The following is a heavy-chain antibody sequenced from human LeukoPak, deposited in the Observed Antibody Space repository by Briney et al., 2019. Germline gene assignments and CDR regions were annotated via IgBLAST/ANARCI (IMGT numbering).Heavy chain of an antibody. CDR2: INSDGSNT. Sequence: GGSLRLSCAASGFTFSSYWMHWVRQAPGKGLVWVSRINSDGSNTNYADSVKGRFTISRDNAKNTLYLQMNSLRAEDTAVYYCASGTYYYASSGYKNVWGQGTTVTVSS. CDR3: ASGTYYYASSGYKNV. J-gene: IGHJ6*02. CDR1: GFTFSSYW. D-gene: IGHD3-22*01. V-gene: IGHV3-74*01.